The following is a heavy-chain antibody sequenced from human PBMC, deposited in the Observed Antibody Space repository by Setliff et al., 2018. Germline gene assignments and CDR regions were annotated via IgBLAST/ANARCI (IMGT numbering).Heavy chain of an antibody. CDR3: ARDKPEGYNFWSGYLGGGLMDV. V-gene: IGHV4-34*01. CDR2: INHSGST. CDR1: GGSFSGYY. Sequence: SVTLSLTCAVYGGSFSGYYWSWIRQPPGKGLEWLGEINHSGSTYYNPSLKSRVTISVDTSKNQFSLKLSSVTAADTAVYYCARDKPEGYNFWSGYLGGGLMDVWGQGTTVT. D-gene: IGHD3-3*01. J-gene: IGHJ6*02.